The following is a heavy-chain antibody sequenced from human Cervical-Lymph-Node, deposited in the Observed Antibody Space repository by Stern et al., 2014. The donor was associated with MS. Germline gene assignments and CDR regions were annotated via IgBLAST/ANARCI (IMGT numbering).Heavy chain of an antibody. CDR2: ICLNSGNI. Sequence: EVQLLESGGGLVQPGGSLGLSCAASGFTFYDFALPLVRPAPGSGLGLVFGICLNSGNIRYADSVKGRFTISRDNAKNSLYLQMNSLRPEDTALYYCAKDRSGSYLTPATYFDYWGQGTLVTVSS. D-gene: IGHD1-26*01. V-gene: IGHV3-9*01. CDR3: AKDRSGSYLTPATYFDY. J-gene: IGHJ4*02. CDR1: GFTFYDFA.